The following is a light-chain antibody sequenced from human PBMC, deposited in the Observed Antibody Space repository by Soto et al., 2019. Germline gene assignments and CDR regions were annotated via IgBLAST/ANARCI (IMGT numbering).Light chain of an antibody. CDR3: QQYNNWPPIT. CDR1: QSVRSD. Sequence: EILMTQSPATLSVSPGERATLSCRSSQSVRSDVAWYQQKPGQAPRLLIYGASTRATGIPARFSGSGSGTDFTLTISSLQPEDFVVYYCQQYNNWPPITCGQGTRLEIK. CDR2: GAS. J-gene: IGKJ5*01. V-gene: IGKV3-15*01.